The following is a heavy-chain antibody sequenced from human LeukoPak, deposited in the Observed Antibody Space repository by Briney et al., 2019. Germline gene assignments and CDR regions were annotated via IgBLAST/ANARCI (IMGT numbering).Heavy chain of an antibody. V-gene: IGHV4-4*07. CDR1: GGFINSYY. J-gene: IGHJ6*03. CDR2: VYTSGIT. CDR3: ARHNGFDRGYYYYMDV. Sequence: IRSETLSLTCTVSGGFINSYYWSWIRQPAGKGLEWIGRVYTSGITNYNPSLKSRITMSVDTCKNQFSLKLTSVTAADTAVYYCARHNGFDRGYYYYMDVWGKGATVTVSS. D-gene: IGHD3-9*01.